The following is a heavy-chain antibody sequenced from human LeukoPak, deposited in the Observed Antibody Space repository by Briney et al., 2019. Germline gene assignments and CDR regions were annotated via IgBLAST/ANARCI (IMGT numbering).Heavy chain of an antibody. CDR3: ARHVKNYDFWSGYYYYYMDV. CDR2: IYYSGST. V-gene: IGHV4-39*01. CDR1: GGSISSSSYY. J-gene: IGHJ6*03. Sequence: PSETLSLTCTVSGGSISSSSYYWGWIRQPPGKGLEWIGSIYYSGSTYYNPSLKSRVTISVDTSKNQFSLKPSSVTAADTAVYYCARHVKNYDFWSGYYYYYMDVWGKGTTVTVSS. D-gene: IGHD3-3*01.